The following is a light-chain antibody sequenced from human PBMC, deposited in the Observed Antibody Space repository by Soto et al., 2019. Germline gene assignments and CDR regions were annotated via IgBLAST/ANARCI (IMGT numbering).Light chain of an antibody. V-gene: IGKV1-39*01. CDR2: AAS. CDR1: QSISSY. Sequence: DIQMTQSPSSLPASVGDRVTITCRASQSISSYLNWYQQTPGKAPQILIYAASSLQSGVPSRLSGSGSGTDFTLTISSMQPEDFATYYCQQSYPSITFGQGTRLEIK. J-gene: IGKJ5*01. CDR3: QQSYPSIT.